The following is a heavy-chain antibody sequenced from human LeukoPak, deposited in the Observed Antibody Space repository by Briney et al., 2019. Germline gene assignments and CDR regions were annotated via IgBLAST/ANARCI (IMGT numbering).Heavy chain of an antibody. Sequence: ASVKVSCKASGYSFTNYDINWVRQAAGQGLEWMGWVNPNNGDAGFSQKFQGRVTLTSNTSLTTAYMELTSLTSEDTAVYYCARSLGTYWGKDFLNWFDPWGQGTLVTVSS. CDR2: VNPNNGDA. CDR3: ARSLGTYWGKDFLNWFDP. CDR1: GYSFTNYD. D-gene: IGHD7-27*01. J-gene: IGHJ5*02. V-gene: IGHV1-8*02.